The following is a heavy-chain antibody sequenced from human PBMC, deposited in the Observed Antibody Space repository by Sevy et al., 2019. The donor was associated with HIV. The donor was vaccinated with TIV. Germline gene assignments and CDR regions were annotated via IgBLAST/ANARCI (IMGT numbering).Heavy chain of an antibody. CDR2: ISSNGGST. J-gene: IGHJ4*02. CDR1: GFTFSSYA. D-gene: IGHD3-10*01. Sequence: GGSLRLSCSASGFTFSSYAMHWVRQAPGKGLEYVSAISSNGGSTYYADSVKGRFTISRDNSKNTLYLQMSSLRAEDTAVYYCVKGWRVLLWFRELLSGVWSDYWGQGTLVTVSS. CDR3: VKGWRVLLWFRELLSGVWSDY. V-gene: IGHV3-64D*06.